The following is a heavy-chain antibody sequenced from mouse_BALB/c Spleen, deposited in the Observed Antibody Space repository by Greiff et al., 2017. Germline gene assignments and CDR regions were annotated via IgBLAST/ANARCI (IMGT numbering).Heavy chain of an antibody. V-gene: IGHV1-69*02. J-gene: IGHJ1*01. CDR2: IYPSDSYT. CDR3: TRSDGYVGVWYFDV. Sequence: QVQLQQSGAELVRPGASVKLSCKASGYTFTSYWINWVKQRPGQGLEWIGNIYPSDSYTNYNQKFKDKATLTVDKSSSTAYMQLSSPTSEDSAVYYCTRSDGYVGVWYFDVWGAGTTVTVSS. D-gene: IGHD1-2*01. CDR1: GYTFTSYW.